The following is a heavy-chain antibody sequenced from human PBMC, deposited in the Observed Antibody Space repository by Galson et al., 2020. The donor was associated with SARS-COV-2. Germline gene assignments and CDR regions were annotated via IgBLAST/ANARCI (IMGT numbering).Heavy chain of an antibody. D-gene: IGHD2-15*01. V-gene: IGHV4-34*01. Sequence: SETLSLTCAVYGGSFRGFYWTLIRQPPGKGLEWIGEINPSGSTNYNPSLKSRVTISADTSKNQFSLRLTSVTAADTAVYYCARGGYCSGGTCPPQYWGQGILVTVSS. CDR3: ARGGYCSGGTCPPQY. J-gene: IGHJ4*02. CDR2: INPSGST. CDR1: GGSFRGFY.